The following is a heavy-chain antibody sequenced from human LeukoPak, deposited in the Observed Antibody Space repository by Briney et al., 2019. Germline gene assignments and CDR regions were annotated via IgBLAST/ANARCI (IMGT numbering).Heavy chain of an antibody. Sequence: SETLSLTCAVYGGSFSGYYWSWIRQPPGKGLEWIGEINHSGSTNYNPSLKSRVTITVDTSKNQFSLKLSSVTAADTAVYYCARGRSSWFMAKPSPPYYFDYWGQGTLVTVSS. CDR2: INHSGST. CDR3: ARGRSSWFMAKPSPPYYFDY. CDR1: GGSFSGYY. D-gene: IGHD6-13*01. J-gene: IGHJ4*02. V-gene: IGHV4-34*01.